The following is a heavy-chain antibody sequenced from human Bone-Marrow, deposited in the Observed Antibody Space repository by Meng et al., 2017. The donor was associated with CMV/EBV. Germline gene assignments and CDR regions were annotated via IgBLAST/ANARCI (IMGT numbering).Heavy chain of an antibody. J-gene: IGHJ3*02. CDR3: ARDYSGSFMDAFDI. CDR2: INPNSGGT. D-gene: IGHD1-26*01. Sequence: SVKVSCKASGYTFTGYYMHWVRQAPGQGLEWMGWINPNSGGTNYAQKFQGRVTMTRDTSISTAYMELSRLRSDDTAVYYCARDYSGSFMDAFDIWGQGTMVTVAS. CDR1: GYTFTGYY. V-gene: IGHV1-2*02.